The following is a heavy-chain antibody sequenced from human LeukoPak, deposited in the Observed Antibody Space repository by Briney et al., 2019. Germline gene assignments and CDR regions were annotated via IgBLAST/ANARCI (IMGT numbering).Heavy chain of an antibody. CDR2: INQDGSAK. D-gene: IGHD6-25*01. CDR1: GFTFSTYW. V-gene: IGHV3-7*01. Sequence: PGGSLRLSCAASGFTFSTYWMGWVRQAPGKGLEWVANINQDGSAKYYVDSMKGRFTISRDNAKNSVYLEMNSLRVEDTAVYYCARSGRGDYWGQGTLVTVSS. CDR3: ARSGRGDY. J-gene: IGHJ4*02.